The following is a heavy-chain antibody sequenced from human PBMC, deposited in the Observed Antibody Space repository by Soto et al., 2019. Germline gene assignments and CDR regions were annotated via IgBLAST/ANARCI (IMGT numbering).Heavy chain of an antibody. Sequence: QLQLQESGSGLVKPSQTLSLTCAVSGGSIISGGYSWSWIQQPPGKGLGLIGYIYLSGSTYYIPSLKSCVTISVDRSKNQFSLKLSSVTAADTAVYYCAAGGGLPRYYWGQGTLVTVSS. J-gene: IGHJ4*02. CDR1: GGSIISGGYS. CDR2: IYLSGST. D-gene: IGHD5-12*01. V-gene: IGHV4-30-2*01. CDR3: AAGGGLPRYY.